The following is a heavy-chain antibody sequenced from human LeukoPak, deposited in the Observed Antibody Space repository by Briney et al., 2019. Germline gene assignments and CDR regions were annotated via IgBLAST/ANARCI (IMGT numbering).Heavy chain of an antibody. CDR3: ANEDYRGDYFDY. V-gene: IGHV3-23*01. J-gene: IGHJ4*02. CDR1: GFTFSSYA. Sequence: GGALRLSCAASGFTFSSYAMSWVRQAPGKGLEWVSAISGSGGSTYYADSVKGRFTISRDNSKNTLYLQMNSLRAEDTAVYYCANEDYRGDYFDYCGQGTLVTVSS. D-gene: IGHD4-11*01. CDR2: ISGSGGST.